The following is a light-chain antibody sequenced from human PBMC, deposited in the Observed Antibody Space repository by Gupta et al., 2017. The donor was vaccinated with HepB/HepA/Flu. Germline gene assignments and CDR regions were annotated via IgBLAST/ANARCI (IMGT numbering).Light chain of an antibody. J-gene: IGLJ2*01. CDR3: TSFRSGSTLVI. CDR1: SSDVGGYNS. Sequence: QSGLTQPASVSGSPGQSITISCTGTSSDVGGYNSVSWYQQYPDRAPKLLIYDVSNRPSGVSNRFSGSKTGNSASLTISGLQAEDEAVYYCTSFRSGSTLVIFGGGTELTVL. CDR2: DVS. V-gene: IGLV2-14*03.